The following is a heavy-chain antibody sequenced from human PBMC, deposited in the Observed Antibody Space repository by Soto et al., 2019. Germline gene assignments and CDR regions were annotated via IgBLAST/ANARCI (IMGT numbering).Heavy chain of an antibody. V-gene: IGHV3-30*18. CDR1: GFTFSSYG. CDR3: AKDRYYYDSSGYYLADY. D-gene: IGHD3-22*01. J-gene: IGHJ4*02. CDR2: ISYDGSNK. Sequence: GGSLRLSCAASGFTFSSYGMHWVRQAPGKGLEWVAVISYDGSNKYYADSVKGRFTISRDNSKNTLYLQMNSLRAEDTAVYYCAKDRYYYDSSGYYLADYWGQGTLVTVSS.